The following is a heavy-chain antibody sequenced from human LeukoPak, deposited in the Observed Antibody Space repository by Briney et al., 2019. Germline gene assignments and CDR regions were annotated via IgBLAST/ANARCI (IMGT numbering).Heavy chain of an antibody. Sequence: GSLRLSCAASGFSFSRFWMHWVRQAPGKGLVWISRITSDGSNRDYADSVKGRFTISRDNAKNTLYLQMNSLRTEDTAVYFCVREDIVVVTTLDHWGQGSLVTVSS. CDR3: VREDIVVVTTLDH. D-gene: IGHD2-21*02. CDR1: GFSFSRFW. V-gene: IGHV3-74*01. J-gene: IGHJ4*02. CDR2: ITSDGSNR.